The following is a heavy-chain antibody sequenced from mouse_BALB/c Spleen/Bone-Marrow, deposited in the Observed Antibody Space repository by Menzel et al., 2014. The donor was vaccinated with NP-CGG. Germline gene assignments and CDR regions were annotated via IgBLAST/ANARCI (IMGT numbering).Heavy chain of an antibody. V-gene: IGHV1-4*01. CDR2: INPSSGYT. CDR1: GYTLTTYT. CDR3: ARVYGNYDAMDY. Sequence: QVQLQQSGAELARPGTSVKMSCRASGYTLTTYTMHWVKQRPGQGLEWIGYINPSSGYTYYNQKFKDKATLTADKSSSAAYLQLSSLTSEDSAVYYCARVYGNYDAMDYWGQGTSVTVSS. D-gene: IGHD2-1*01. J-gene: IGHJ4*01.